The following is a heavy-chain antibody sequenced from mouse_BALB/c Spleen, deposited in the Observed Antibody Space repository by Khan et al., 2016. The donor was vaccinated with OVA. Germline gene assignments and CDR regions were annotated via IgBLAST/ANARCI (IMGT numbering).Heavy chain of an antibody. V-gene: IGHV1-63*01. Sequence: QVQLKQSGAELVRPGTSVNISCKASGDAFTNYWLGWVKQRPGHGLEWIGDIYPGSGNTYYNEKLKGKVTLTADKSSSTAYLQLINLTSEDSAVYFFARWGMDSWGQGTSVTVSS. J-gene: IGHJ4*01. CDR3: ARWGMDS. CDR1: GDAFTNYW. CDR2: IYPGSGNT.